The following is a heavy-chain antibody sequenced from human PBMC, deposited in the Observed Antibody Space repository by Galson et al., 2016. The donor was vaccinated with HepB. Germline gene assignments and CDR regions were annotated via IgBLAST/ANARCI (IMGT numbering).Heavy chain of an antibody. CDR2: MNWHTET. Sequence: SLRLSCAASGFAIDEYGMSWVRQAPGKGLEWVSGMNWHTETDYAESVKGRFTISRDNAENSLYLQMNSLRVEDTALYYCARRQPGYSSGWTPRNGFDIWGQGTMVTVS. CDR1: GFAIDEYG. CDR3: ARRQPGYSSGWTPRNGFDI. J-gene: IGHJ3*02. V-gene: IGHV3-20*04. D-gene: IGHD6-19*01.